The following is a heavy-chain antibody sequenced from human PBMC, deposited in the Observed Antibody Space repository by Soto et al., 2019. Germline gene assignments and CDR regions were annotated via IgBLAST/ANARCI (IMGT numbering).Heavy chain of an antibody. J-gene: IGHJ4*02. D-gene: IGHD3-3*01. CDR3: ARVRNTIVGHYFDY. Sequence: SETLSLTCTVSGGSISSYYWSWIRQPPGKGLEWIGYIYYSGSTNYNPSLKSRVTISVDTSKNQFSPKLSSVTAADTAVYYCARVRNTIVGHYFDYWGQGTLVTVSS. V-gene: IGHV4-59*08. CDR2: IYYSGST. CDR1: GGSISSYY.